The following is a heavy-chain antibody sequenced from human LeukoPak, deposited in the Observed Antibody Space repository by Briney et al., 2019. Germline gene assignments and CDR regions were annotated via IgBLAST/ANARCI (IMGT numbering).Heavy chain of an antibody. D-gene: IGHD4-23*01. CDR1: GGTFNSYA. V-gene: IGHV1-69*05. J-gene: IGHJ3*02. CDR2: IVRVFGTA. Sequence: SVKVSCNTAGGTFNSYAISWVRQAPAHELEWMGGIVRVFGTAKYAQKFQDRVTITTDESTRTAYMELSSLRSEDTAVYYCARGRLPTTVVTVNAFHIWGQGTMVTVPS. CDR3: ARGRLPTTVVTVNAFHI.